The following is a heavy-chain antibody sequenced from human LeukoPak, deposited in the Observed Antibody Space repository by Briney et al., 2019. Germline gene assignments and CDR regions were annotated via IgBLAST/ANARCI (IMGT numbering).Heavy chain of an antibody. J-gene: IGHJ6*02. V-gene: IGHV1-69*13. CDR1: GGTFSSYA. CDR3: ARGADIVVVPAPSYGMDV. CDR2: IIPIFGTA. D-gene: IGHD2-2*01. Sequence: ASVKVSCKASGGTFSSYAISRVRQAPRQGLEWMGGIIPIFGTASYAQKFQGRVTITADESTSTAYMELSSLRSEDTAVYYCARGADIVVVPAPSYGMDVWGQGTTVTVSS.